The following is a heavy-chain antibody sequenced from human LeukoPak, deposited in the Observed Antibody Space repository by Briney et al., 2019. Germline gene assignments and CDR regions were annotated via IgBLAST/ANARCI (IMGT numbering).Heavy chain of an antibody. Sequence: PSETLSLTCTVSGGSISSTSYYWGWTRQPPGKGLEWIGSMYYSGSTYYNPSLKSRVTISVDTSKNQFSLKMSSVTAADTAFYYCARTIVVPSYFDYWGQGTLVTVSS. V-gene: IGHV4-39*07. CDR1: GGSISSTSYY. D-gene: IGHD3-22*01. CDR2: MYYSGST. CDR3: ARTIVVPSYFDY. J-gene: IGHJ4*02.